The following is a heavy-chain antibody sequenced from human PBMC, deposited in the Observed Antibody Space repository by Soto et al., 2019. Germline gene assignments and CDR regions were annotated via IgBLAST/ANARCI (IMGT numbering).Heavy chain of an antibody. CDR3: ARSEGSSGYYYGMDV. D-gene: IGHD6-19*01. Sequence: QVQLVESGGGVVQPGRSLRLSCAASGFTFSSYAMQWVRQAPGKGLEWVAVISYDGSNKYYADSVKGRFTISRDNSKNTVSLQMTSLRAEDTAVYYCARSEGSSGYYYGMDVWGQGTTVTVSS. CDR2: ISYDGSNK. V-gene: IGHV3-30-3*01. J-gene: IGHJ6*02. CDR1: GFTFSSYA.